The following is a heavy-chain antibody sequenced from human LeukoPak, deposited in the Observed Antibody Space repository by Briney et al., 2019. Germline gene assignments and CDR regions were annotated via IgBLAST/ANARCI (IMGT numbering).Heavy chain of an antibody. CDR2: IIPIFGTA. D-gene: IGHD6-13*01. V-gene: IGHV1-69*05. Sequence: ASVKVSCKASGYTFTSYAISWVRQAPGQGLEWMGGIIPIFGTANYAQKFQGRVTITTDESTSTAYMELSSLRSEDTAVYYCASSIAAAGYYYYYYMDVWGKGTTVTVSS. J-gene: IGHJ6*03. CDR3: ASSIAAAGYYYYYYMDV. CDR1: GYTFTSYA.